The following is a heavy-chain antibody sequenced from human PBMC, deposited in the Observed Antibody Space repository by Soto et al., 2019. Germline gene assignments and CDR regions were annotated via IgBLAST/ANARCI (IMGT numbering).Heavy chain of an antibody. V-gene: IGHV1-69*01. D-gene: IGHD5-12*01. CDR3: ARGDGYNYDYYYYGMDV. Sequence: QVQLVQSGAEVKKPGSSVKVSCKASGGTFSSYAISWVRQAPGQGLEWMGGIIPIFGTANYAQKFQGRVTINADESTSTAYMELSRLRSEDTAVYYCARGDGYNYDYYYYGMDVWGQGTTVTVSS. CDR2: IIPIFGTA. J-gene: IGHJ6*02. CDR1: GGTFSSYA.